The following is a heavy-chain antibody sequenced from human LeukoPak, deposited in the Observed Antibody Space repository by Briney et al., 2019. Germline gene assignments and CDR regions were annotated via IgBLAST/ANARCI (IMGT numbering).Heavy chain of an antibody. Sequence: GGSLRLSCAASGFTFSSYAMHWVRQAPGKGLEWVAVISYDGSNKYYADSVKGRFTISRDNAKNSLYLQMNSLRAEDTAVYYCARGSRDGYKGDWYFDLWGRGTLVTVSS. D-gene: IGHD5-24*01. CDR2: ISYDGSNK. CDR1: GFTFSSYA. CDR3: ARGSRDGYKGDWYFDL. J-gene: IGHJ2*01. V-gene: IGHV3-30*04.